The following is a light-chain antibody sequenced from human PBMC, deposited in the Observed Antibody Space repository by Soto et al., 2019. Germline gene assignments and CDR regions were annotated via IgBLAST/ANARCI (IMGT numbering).Light chain of an antibody. CDR3: QQYGSSPLFT. Sequence: EIVLTQSPGTLSLSPGERATLSCRASQSVSSNYLAWYQQKPGQAPRLLIYDASSRATGIPDRFSGSGSGTAFTLTISRLEPEDFAVYYCQQYGSSPLFTFGPGTKVDIK. V-gene: IGKV3-20*01. CDR1: QSVSSNY. CDR2: DAS. J-gene: IGKJ3*01.